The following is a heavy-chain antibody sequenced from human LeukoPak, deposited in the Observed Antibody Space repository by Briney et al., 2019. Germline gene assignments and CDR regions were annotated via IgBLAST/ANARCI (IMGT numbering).Heavy chain of an antibody. Sequence: SETLSLTCTVSGDSVSNYYWSWIRLPPGKGLEWIGYVDKSGSTNYNPSLKSRVTISVDTSKNQLSLKLNSMTAADTAVYYCARLPPRRCNDGTCYPIFDSWGQGTLVTVSS. J-gene: IGHJ4*02. D-gene: IGHD2-15*01. V-gene: IGHV4-59*02. CDR2: VDKSGST. CDR1: GDSVSNYY. CDR3: ARLPPRRCNDGTCYPIFDS.